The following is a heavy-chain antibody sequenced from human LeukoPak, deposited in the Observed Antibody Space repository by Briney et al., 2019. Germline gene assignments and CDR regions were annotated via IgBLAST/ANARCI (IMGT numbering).Heavy chain of an antibody. CDR3: ARDVVGGYGDY. D-gene: IGHD1-26*01. CDR2: INPSGGST. CDR1: GYTFTSYY. Sequence: ASVKVSCEASGYTFTSYYMHWVRQAPGQGLEWMGIINPSGGSTSYAQKFQGRVTMTRDTSTSTVYMELSSLRSEDTAVYYCARDVVGGYGDYWGQGTLVTVSS. J-gene: IGHJ4*02. V-gene: IGHV1-46*01.